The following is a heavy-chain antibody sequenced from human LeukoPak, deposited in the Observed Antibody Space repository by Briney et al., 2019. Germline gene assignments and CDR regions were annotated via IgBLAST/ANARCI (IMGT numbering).Heavy chain of an antibody. V-gene: IGHV3-33*01. Sequence: PGGSLRLSCEASGFTFSSHGMLWVRQPPGKGLEGVAVIWNDGSEKYSGASVKGRFTVSRDNYKNPLYLQMGSRRAEGAVLFYCARGCGGPQGCYIIDNWGQGTLVTVSS. CDR1: GFTFSSHG. D-gene: IGHD2-21*01. CDR2: IWNDGSEK. J-gene: IGHJ4*02. CDR3: ARGCGGPQGCYIIDN.